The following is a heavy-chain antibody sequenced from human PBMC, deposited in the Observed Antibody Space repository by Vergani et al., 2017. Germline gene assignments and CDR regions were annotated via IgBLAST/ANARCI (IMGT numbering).Heavy chain of an antibody. D-gene: IGHD2-2*01. CDR2: MNPNSGNN. CDR3: ARDIPIVVVPAASVNYYYYYMDV. V-gene: IGHV1-8*02. J-gene: IGHJ6*03. Sequence: QVQLVQSGAEVKKPGASVKVSCKASGYTFTSYDINWVRQATGQGLEWMGWMNPNSGNNGDAQKFQGSVTMTRNTSISTADMELSSLRSEDTAVYYCARDIPIVVVPAASVNYYYYYMDVWGKGTTVTVSS. CDR1: GYTFTSYD.